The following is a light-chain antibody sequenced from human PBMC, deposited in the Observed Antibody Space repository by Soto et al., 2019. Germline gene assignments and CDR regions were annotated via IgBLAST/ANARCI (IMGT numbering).Light chain of an antibody. CDR1: QSVSSS. CDR3: QQYNNWPLT. Sequence: ETMMTQSPATLYVSPGERAILSCRASQSVSSSLAWYQQKPGQAPRLLIYGASTRATGIPARFSGSGSGTEFTLIISSLQSEDFAGYYCQQYNNWPLTFGQGTKVDIK. CDR2: GAS. J-gene: IGKJ1*01. V-gene: IGKV3-15*01.